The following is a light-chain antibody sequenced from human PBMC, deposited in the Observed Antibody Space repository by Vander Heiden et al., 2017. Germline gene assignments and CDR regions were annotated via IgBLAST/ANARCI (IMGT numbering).Light chain of an antibody. Sequence: DIQITQPPPTLSASVGDRVTITCRASQSISSWLAWYQQKPGKAPKLLIYKASSLESGVPSRFSGSGSGTEFTLTISSLQPDDFATYYCQQYNSYPLTFGGGTKVEIK. CDR1: QSISSW. J-gene: IGKJ4*01. V-gene: IGKV1-5*03. CDR2: KAS. CDR3: QQYNSYPLT.